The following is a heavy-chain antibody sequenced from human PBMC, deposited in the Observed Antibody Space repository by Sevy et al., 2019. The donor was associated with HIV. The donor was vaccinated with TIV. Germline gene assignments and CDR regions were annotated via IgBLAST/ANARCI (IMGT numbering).Heavy chain of an antibody. CDR2: IHFDGSNQ. Sequence: GGSLRLSCAASGFTFNFYGMHWVRQAPDKGLEWVAFIHFDGSNQYYADSVKGRFTISRDNSKNTLYLQMNSLGPEDTAVYYCAKNTAAAGTGGFHYWGQGTLVTVSS. CDR3: AKNTAAAGTGGFHY. D-gene: IGHD6-13*01. J-gene: IGHJ4*02. CDR1: GFTFNFYG. V-gene: IGHV3-30*02.